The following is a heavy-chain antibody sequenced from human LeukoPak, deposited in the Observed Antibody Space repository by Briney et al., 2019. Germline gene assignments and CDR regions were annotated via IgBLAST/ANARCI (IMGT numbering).Heavy chain of an antibody. CDR1: GFTFDDSV. CDR3: ARGRGLEGTSTPVSFDY. Sequence: GGSLRLSCAASGFTFDDSVMSWVRQTPGKGLEWVSGITWTGGCTVYADSVKGRFTISRDNAKNSLYLQMNSLRAEDTAFYYSARGRGLEGTSTPVSFDYWGQGTLVTVSS. J-gene: IGHJ4*02. V-gene: IGHV3-20*04. D-gene: IGHD2-15*01. CDR2: ITWTGGCT.